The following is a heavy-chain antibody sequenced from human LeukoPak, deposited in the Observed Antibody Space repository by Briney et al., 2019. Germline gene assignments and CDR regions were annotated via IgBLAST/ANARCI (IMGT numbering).Heavy chain of an antibody. V-gene: IGHV3-15*04. J-gene: IGHJ4*02. Sequence: GGSHRLSCAASGFSFSDAWMSWVRQIPGKGLEWVGRIEGKTDGGTTDYAAPVKGRFTISRDDSKNTLYLHMNTLKTEDTAIYYCTTLGAFDYWGQGTLVTVSS. D-gene: IGHD3-16*01. CDR3: TTLGAFDY. CDR2: IEGKTDGGTT. CDR1: GFSFSDAW.